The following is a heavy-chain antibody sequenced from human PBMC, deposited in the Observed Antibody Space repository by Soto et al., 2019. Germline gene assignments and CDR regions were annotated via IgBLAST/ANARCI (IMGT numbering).Heavy chain of an antibody. CDR2: ISSSGSTI. Sequence: PGGSLRLSCAASGFTFSDYYMSWIRQAPGKGLEWVSYISSSGSTIYYADSVKGRFTISRDNAKNSLYLQMNSLRAEDTAVYYCARGLAVAGTREYYYYGMDVWGQGTRVTVSS. V-gene: IGHV3-11*01. CDR3: ARGLAVAGTREYYYYGMDV. D-gene: IGHD6-19*01. CDR1: GFTFSDYY. J-gene: IGHJ6*02.